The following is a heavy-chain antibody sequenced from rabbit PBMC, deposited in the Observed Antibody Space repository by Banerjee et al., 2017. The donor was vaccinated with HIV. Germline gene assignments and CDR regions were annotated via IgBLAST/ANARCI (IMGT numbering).Heavy chain of an antibody. D-gene: IGHD7-1*01. J-gene: IGHJ2*01. CDR3: ARGGYAGYDDAFDP. V-gene: IGHV1S47*01. Sequence: ASWAKGRFTITRSTSLNTVTLQLNSLTAADTATYFCARGGYAGYDDAFDPWGPGTLVTVS.